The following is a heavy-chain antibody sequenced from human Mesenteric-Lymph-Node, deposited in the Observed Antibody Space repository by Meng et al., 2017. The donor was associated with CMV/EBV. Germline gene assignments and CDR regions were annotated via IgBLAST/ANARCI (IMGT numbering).Heavy chain of an antibody. J-gene: IGHJ4*02. CDR3: ARDGVRGLDY. D-gene: IGHD3-10*01. Sequence: SCAASGFTFSNYGMHWVRQAPGKGLEWVTFIWYDGSNKYYADSVKGRFTISRDNSKNTLYLQMNTLRVEDTAVYYCARDGVRGLDYWGQGTLVTVSS. CDR2: IWYDGSNK. CDR1: GFTFSNYG. V-gene: IGHV3-30*02.